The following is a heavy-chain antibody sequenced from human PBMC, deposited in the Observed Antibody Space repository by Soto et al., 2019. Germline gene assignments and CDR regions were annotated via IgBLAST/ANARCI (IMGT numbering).Heavy chain of an antibody. CDR1: GFTFSSYW. CDR3: ARDRGWFGEVPFDY. CDR2: INSDGSST. J-gene: IGHJ4*02. D-gene: IGHD3-10*01. Sequence: EVQLVESGGGLVQPGGSLRLSCAASGFTFSSYWMHWVRQTPGKGLVWVSRINSDGSSTSYADSVKGRFTISRDNAKNTLYLQMNSLRAEDTAVYYCARDRGWFGEVPFDYWGQGTLVTVST. V-gene: IGHV3-74*01.